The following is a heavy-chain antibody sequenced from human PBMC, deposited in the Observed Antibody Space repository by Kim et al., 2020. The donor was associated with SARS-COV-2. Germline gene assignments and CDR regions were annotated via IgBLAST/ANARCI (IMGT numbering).Heavy chain of an antibody. V-gene: IGHV3-49*03. CDR1: GFTLGDYP. J-gene: IGHJ3*01. Sequence: GGSLRLSCTASGFTLGDYPMSWIRQAPGKGLEFVAYIRSNTYDGTTEYAASVTGRFTISRDDSKNLAYLQMNSLKSDVTAVYFCSRAVRQVGDAFDLWG. CDR2: IRSNTYDGTT. CDR3: SRAVRQVGDAFDL. D-gene: IGHD1-26*01.